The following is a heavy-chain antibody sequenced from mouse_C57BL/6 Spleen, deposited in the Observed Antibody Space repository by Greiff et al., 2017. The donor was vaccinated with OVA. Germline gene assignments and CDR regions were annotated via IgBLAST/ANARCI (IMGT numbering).Heavy chain of an antibody. CDR3: ARTPFAY. V-gene: IGHV1-59*01. Sequence: VQLQQPGAELVRPGTSVKLSCKASGYTFTSYWMHWVKQRPGQGLEWIGVIDPSDSYTNYNQKFKGKATLTVDTSSSTAYMQLSSLTSEDSAVYYCARTPFAYWGKGTLVTVSA. CDR1: GYTFTSYW. J-gene: IGHJ3*01. CDR2: IDPSDSYT.